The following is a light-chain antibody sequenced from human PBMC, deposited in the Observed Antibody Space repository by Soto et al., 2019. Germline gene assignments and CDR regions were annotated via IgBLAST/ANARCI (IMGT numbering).Light chain of an antibody. CDR3: CSYAGSNNFV. J-gene: IGLJ1*01. CDR2: EDI. V-gene: IGLV2-23*01. CDR1: SSDVEANKL. Sequence: QSALTQPASVSGSPGQSITISCTGSSSDVEANKLVSWYQQHPGTAPRLLIYEDIRRPSGISSRFSGSKSGNTASLTISGLRAEDEAAYYCCSYAGSNNFVFGTGTKVTVL.